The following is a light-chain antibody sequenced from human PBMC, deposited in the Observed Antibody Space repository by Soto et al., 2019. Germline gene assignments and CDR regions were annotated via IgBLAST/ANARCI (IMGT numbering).Light chain of an antibody. Sequence: DIQMTQSPSSVSAFVGDRVAITCRASHDIARWLAWYQQQPGKAPRLLIYAASSLQSGVPTRFSGSGSGTDFTLTITNLQPEDSAAYYCQQVKGFPLTFGGGTKVEIK. V-gene: IGKV1-12*01. CDR2: AAS. J-gene: IGKJ4*01. CDR1: HDIARW. CDR3: QQVKGFPLT.